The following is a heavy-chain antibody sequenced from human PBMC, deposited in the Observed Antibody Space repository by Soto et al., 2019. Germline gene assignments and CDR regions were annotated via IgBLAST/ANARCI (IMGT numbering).Heavy chain of an antibody. J-gene: IGHJ4*02. CDR3: ARGGSSSRDNFDY. D-gene: IGHD6-13*01. CDR2: IIPIFGTA. V-gene: IGHV1-69*05. CDR1: GGTFSSYA. Sequence: SVTVSCQASGGTFSSYAISWVRQAPGQGLEWMGGIIPIFGTANYAQKFQGRVTMTRDTSTSTVYMELSSLRSEDTAVYYCARGGSSSRDNFDYWGQGTLVTVSS.